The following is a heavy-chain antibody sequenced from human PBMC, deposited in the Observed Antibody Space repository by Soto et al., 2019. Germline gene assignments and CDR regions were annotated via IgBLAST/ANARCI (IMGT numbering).Heavy chain of an antibody. CDR3: ARVAMGLGYCTNGVRFPLPFDY. J-gene: IGHJ4*02. Sequence: ASVKVSCKASGYTFTGYYMHWVRQAPGQGLEWMGWINPNSGGTNYAQKFQGWVTMTRDTSISTAYMELSRLRSDDTAVYYCARVAMGLGYCTNGVRFPLPFDYWGQGTLVTVSS. V-gene: IGHV1-2*04. CDR1: GYTFTGYY. D-gene: IGHD2-8*01. CDR2: INPNSGGT.